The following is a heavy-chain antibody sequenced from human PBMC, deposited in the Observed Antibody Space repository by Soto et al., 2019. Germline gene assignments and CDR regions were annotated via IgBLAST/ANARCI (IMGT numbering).Heavy chain of an antibody. CDR1: SGSISGHY. CDR2: VFYSGTT. D-gene: IGHD3-3*01. J-gene: IGHJ6*02. CDR3: ASLEWSTSKIGV. V-gene: IGHV4-59*11. Sequence: SETLSLTCTVSSGSISGHYWSWIRQPPGKGPEWIGNVFYSGTTDYNPSLKSRVTISVDTSKNQFSLKLTSTSTADTAVYYCASLEWSTSKIGVWGQGTTVTVSS.